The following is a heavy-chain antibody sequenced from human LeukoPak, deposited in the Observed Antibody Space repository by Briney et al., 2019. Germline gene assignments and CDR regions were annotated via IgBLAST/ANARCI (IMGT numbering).Heavy chain of an antibody. CDR2: IYYSGST. D-gene: IGHD3-10*01. CDR1: GGSISSYY. CDR3: ARSLYYYGSGSYRGDYYYYYMDV. Sequence: SETLSLTCAVYGGSISSYYWSWLRRPPGKGLEWIGYIYYSGSTNYSPSLKSRGTISVDTSKNQFSLKLSSVTAADTAVYYCARSLYYYGSGSYRGDYYYYYMDVWGKGTTVTISS. V-gene: IGHV4-59*01. J-gene: IGHJ6*03.